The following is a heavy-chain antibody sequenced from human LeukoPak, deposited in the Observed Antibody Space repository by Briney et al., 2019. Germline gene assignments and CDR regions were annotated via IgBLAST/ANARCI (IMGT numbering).Heavy chain of an antibody. CDR1: GFTFSSYS. D-gene: IGHD2-15*01. Sequence: GGSLRLSCAASGFTFSSYSMHWVRQAPGKGLEWVAVIWYDGSNKYYADSVKGRFTISRDNSKNTLYLQMNSLRAEDTAVYYCARDPGVGSFDYWGQGSLVTVSS. CDR3: ARDPGVGSFDY. CDR2: IWYDGSNK. V-gene: IGHV3-33*01. J-gene: IGHJ4*02.